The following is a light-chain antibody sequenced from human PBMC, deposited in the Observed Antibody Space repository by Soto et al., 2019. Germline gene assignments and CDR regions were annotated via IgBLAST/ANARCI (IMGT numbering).Light chain of an antibody. Sequence: QSVLTQPPSVSGAPGQTVTITCTGSGSNIGAGYDVQWYHQLPGLAPKLLIYINANRPSGVPDRFSGSKSGTSASLVITGLQAEDEGDYFCQSYDTSLSGSKVFGGGTKLTVL. V-gene: IGLV1-40*01. J-gene: IGLJ3*02. CDR3: QSYDTSLSGSKV. CDR1: GSNIGAGYD. CDR2: INA.